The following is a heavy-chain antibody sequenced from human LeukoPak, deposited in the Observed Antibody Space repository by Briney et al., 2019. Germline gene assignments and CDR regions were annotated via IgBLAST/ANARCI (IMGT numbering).Heavy chain of an antibody. D-gene: IGHD3-22*01. J-gene: IGHJ3*02. Sequence: ASVKVSCKASGYTFTKNAINWVRQAPGQGLEWMGWINTNTGNPTYAQGLTGRFVFSSDTSVSTAYLQINSLKAEDTGVYYCARDSSGYYFYDFDMWGQGTMVTVSS. V-gene: IGHV7-4-1*02. CDR2: INTNTGNP. CDR1: GYTFTKNA. CDR3: ARDSSGYYFYDFDM.